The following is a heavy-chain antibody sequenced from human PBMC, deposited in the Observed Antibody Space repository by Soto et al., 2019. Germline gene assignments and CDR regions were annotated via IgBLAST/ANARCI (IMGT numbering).Heavy chain of an antibody. Sequence: QRQLVQSGPEVKKPGTSVKVSCKASGFTFTGSAVQWVRQARGQRLEWIGWTVVGTDKTNYAQKFQERATITRDMSTSPASMELSSLKFEHTAVYYCAAHNYDRSGDSRGFTLWGQGTLVTVST. D-gene: IGHD3-22*01. V-gene: IGHV1-58*01. CDR1: GFTFTGSA. CDR3: AAHNYDRSGDSRGFTL. J-gene: IGHJ4*02. CDR2: TVVGTDKT.